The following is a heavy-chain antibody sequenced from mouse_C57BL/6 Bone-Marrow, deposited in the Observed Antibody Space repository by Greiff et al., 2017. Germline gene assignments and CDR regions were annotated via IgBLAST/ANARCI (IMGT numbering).Heavy chain of an antibody. Sequence: VKLMESGPGLVQPSQSLSITCTVSGFSLTSYGVHWVRQSPGKGLEWLGVIWSGGSTDYNAAFISRLSISKDNSKSQVFFKMNSLQADDTAIYYCARKGIMINYAMDYWGQGTSVTVSS. D-gene: IGHD2-4*01. CDR3: ARKGIMINYAMDY. CDR2: IWSGGST. J-gene: IGHJ4*01. CDR1: GFSLTSYG. V-gene: IGHV2-2*01.